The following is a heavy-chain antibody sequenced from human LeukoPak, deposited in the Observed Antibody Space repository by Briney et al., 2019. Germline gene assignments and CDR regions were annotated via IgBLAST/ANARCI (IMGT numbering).Heavy chain of an antibody. CDR1: GFTFSTYA. Sequence: PGGSLRLSCAASGFTFSTYAMSWVRQTPGGGLEWVSVISGSGDATNYADSVKGRFTISRDNSKNILYLEMYSLRADDTAVYYCAKRLRIESSIWNYYGMDVWGQGTTVSVSS. V-gene: IGHV3-23*01. J-gene: IGHJ6*02. CDR2: ISGSGDAT. D-gene: IGHD5-12*01. CDR3: AKRLRIESSIWNYYGMDV.